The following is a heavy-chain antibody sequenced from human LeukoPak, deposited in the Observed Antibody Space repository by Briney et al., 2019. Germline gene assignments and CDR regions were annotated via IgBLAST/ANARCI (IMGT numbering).Heavy chain of an antibody. CDR1: GFSLSTSGMC. Sequence: SGPALVKPTQTLTLTCTFSGFSLSTSGMCVSWIRQPPGKALEWLARIDWDDDKYSSTSLKTRLTISKDTSKNQVVLTMTNMDPVDTATYYCARDYYDSSGQGYFQHWGQGTLVTVSS. CDR3: ARDYYDSSGQGYFQH. D-gene: IGHD3-22*01. J-gene: IGHJ1*01. V-gene: IGHV2-70*11. CDR2: IDWDDDK.